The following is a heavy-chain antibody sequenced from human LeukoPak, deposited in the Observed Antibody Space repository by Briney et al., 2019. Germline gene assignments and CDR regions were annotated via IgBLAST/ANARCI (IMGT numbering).Heavy chain of an antibody. D-gene: IGHD6-13*01. J-gene: IGHJ3*02. Sequence: SETLSLTCTVSGGSLSSYYWSWIRQPPGKGLEWIGYIYHSGSTNYNPSLKSRVTISVDTSKNQFSLKLSSVTAADTAGYYCAXDIGGAAGAFEIWGQGTMLTVSS. CDR2: IYHSGST. CDR1: GGSLSSYY. V-gene: IGHV4-59*01. CDR3: AXDIGGAAGAFEI.